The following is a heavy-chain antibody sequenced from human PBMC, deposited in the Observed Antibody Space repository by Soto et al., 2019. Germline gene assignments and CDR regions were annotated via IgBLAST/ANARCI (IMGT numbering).Heavy chain of an antibody. CDR1: GYTFTSYD. D-gene: IGHD2-2*02. V-gene: IGHV1-8*01. CDR2: MNPNSGKT. CDR3: ARNRVPTTISSPVYNYFDP. Sequence: QVQLVQSGTEVKKPGASVKVSCKASGYTFTSYDLNWVRQATGQGLERMGWMNPNSGKTVYAQKFQDRVTMTRNTSINTAYMELSSLRSDDTAVYYCARNRVPTTISSPVYNYFDPWGQGTLVTVSS. J-gene: IGHJ5*02.